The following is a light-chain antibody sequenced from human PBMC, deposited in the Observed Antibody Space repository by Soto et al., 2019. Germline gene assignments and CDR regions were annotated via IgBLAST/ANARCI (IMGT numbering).Light chain of an antibody. V-gene: IGKV1-12*01. CDR3: QQANSFPLT. CDR2: TAS. CDR1: QSISSL. J-gene: IGKJ4*01. Sequence: DIQMTQSPSSVSASVGDRVTITCRASQSISSLFAWYQQKPGKAPNLLIHTASSLQSGVPSRFSGSGSGTDVTLTISSLQPEDFATYYCQQANSFPLTCGGGTKVEIK.